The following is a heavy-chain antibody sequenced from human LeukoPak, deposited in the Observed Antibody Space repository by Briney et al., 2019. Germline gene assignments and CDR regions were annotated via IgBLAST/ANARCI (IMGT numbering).Heavy chain of an antibody. CDR2: ISPSGGST. J-gene: IGHJ4*02. D-gene: IGHD2-2*01. CDR3: AREIGPRQLHLWGSAFDY. Sequence: ASVKVSCKAFGYTFTSNYMHWVRQAPGQGPEWMGVISPSGGSTTYAQKFQGRVTMTRDTSTSTVYMELSSLRSEDTAVYYCAREIGPRQLHLWGSAFDYWGQGTLVTVSS. V-gene: IGHV1-46*01. CDR1: GYTFTSNY.